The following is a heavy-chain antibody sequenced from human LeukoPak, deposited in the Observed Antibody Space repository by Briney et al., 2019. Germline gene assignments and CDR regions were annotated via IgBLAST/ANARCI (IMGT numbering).Heavy chain of an antibody. D-gene: IGHD5-12*01. CDR3: ARDLAMRPTYSIDH. Sequence: GGSLRLSCAASGFTFSDHPMNWVRQAPGKGLEWVSYIKSSGRTIYYADSVKGRFTVSRDNAKNSLYLQMNSLRDEDTAVYYCARDLAMRPTYSIDHWGQGTLVSVSS. CDR1: GFTFSDHP. J-gene: IGHJ4*02. V-gene: IGHV3-48*02. CDR2: IKSSGRTI.